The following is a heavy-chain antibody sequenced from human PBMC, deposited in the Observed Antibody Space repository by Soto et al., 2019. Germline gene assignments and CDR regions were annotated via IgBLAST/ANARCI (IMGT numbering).Heavy chain of an antibody. Sequence: GGSLRLSCAASGFTFSSYSMHWVRQAPGKGLEWVAVISHDGKYKFYADSVRGRFTISRDDSKSTLFLEMNSLRSEDTALYYCAKKGKVGVAVPAPLDHWGQGTLVTVSS. CDR2: ISHDGKYK. V-gene: IGHV3-30*18. D-gene: IGHD1-26*01. CDR3: AKKGKVGVAVPAPLDH. CDR1: GFTFSSYS. J-gene: IGHJ4*02.